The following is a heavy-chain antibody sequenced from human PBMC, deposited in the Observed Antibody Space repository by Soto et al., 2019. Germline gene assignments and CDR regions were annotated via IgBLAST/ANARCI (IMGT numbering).Heavy chain of an antibody. J-gene: IGHJ4*02. CDR1: GFTFSSYA. Sequence: PWGSLRLSCAASGFTFSSYAMSWVRQAPGKGLEWVSSISGSGGSTYYADSVKGRLTISIDNSTNTLYLQMNSLRAEDTAVYYCPTGTGGTYYYDTRNYFDXWGQGTLFTASX. CDR2: ISGSGGST. V-gene: IGHV3-23*01. CDR3: PTGTGGTYYYDTRNYFDX. D-gene: IGHD3-22*01.